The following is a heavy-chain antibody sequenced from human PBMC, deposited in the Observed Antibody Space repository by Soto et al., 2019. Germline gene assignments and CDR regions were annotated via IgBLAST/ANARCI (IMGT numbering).Heavy chain of an antibody. CDR1: GFTFSDYY. Sequence: AGGSLRLSCAASGFTFSDYYMSWIRQAPGKGLEWVSYISSSSYTNYADSVKGRFTISRDNAKNSLYLQMNSLRAEDTAVYYCAKDRAYYYDSSGYPRHWGQGTLVTVSS. CDR2: ISSSSYT. D-gene: IGHD3-22*01. V-gene: IGHV3-11*06. CDR3: AKDRAYYYDSSGYPRH. J-gene: IGHJ1*01.